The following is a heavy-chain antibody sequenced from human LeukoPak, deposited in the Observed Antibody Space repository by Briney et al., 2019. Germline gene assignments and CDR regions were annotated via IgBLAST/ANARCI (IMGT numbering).Heavy chain of an antibody. J-gene: IGHJ4*02. CDR1: GGSFSGYY. D-gene: IGHD2-21*01. Sequence: PESRSLTCAVYGGSFSGYYWSWIRQPPGKGLEWIGEINHSGSTNYNPSLKSRVTISVDTSKNQFSLKLSSVTAADTAVYYCARRIPKSVVDYWGQGPLVPVSS. CDR3: ARRIPKSVVDY. CDR2: INHSGST. V-gene: IGHV4-34*01.